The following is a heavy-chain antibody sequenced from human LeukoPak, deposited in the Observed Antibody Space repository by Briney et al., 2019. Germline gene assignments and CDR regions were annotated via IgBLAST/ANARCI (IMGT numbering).Heavy chain of an antibody. V-gene: IGHV1-46*01. CDR1: GYTFTSYY. Sequence: ASVKVSCKASGYTFTSYYMHWVRQAPGQGLEWMGIINPSGGSTSYAQKFQGRVTMTRDTSTSTVYMELSSLRSEDTAVYYCASEYYDSRGSNEAFDYWGQGTLVTVSS. D-gene: IGHD3-22*01. CDR3: ASEYYDSRGSNEAFDY. J-gene: IGHJ4*02. CDR2: INPSGGST.